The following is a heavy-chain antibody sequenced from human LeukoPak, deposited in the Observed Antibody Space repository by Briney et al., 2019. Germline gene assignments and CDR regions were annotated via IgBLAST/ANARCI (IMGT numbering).Heavy chain of an antibody. D-gene: IGHD1-7*01. CDR2: IKSKTDGGTT. V-gene: IGHV3-15*01. CDR3: TTSPSYNWNYGDFDY. Sequence: GGSLRLSCAASGFTFSNAWMSWVRQAPGKGLEWVGRIKSKTDGGTTDCAAPVKGRFTISRDDSKNTLYLQMNSLKTEDTAVYYCTTSPSYNWNYGDFDYWGQGTLVTVSS. J-gene: IGHJ4*02. CDR1: GFTFSNAW.